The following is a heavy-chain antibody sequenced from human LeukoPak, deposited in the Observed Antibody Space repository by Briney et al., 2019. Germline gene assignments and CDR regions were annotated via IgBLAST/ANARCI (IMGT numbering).Heavy chain of an antibody. V-gene: IGHV3-11*01. CDR1: GFSFTEYY. D-gene: IGHD2-2*01. CDR2: ISSSGTII. CDR3: AREGQLLLDGYYAMDV. Sequence: PGGSLRLSCAGSGFSFTEYYMTWIGQTPGKGLEWLSHISSSGTIIYYADSVKGRFTISRDNAKNSLFLQMNSLRAEDTAVYFCAREGQLLLDGYYAMDVWGQGTTVTVTS. J-gene: IGHJ6*02.